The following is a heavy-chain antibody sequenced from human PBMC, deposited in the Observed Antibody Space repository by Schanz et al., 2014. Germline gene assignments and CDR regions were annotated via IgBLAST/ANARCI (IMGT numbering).Heavy chain of an antibody. CDR1: GDSISSTSYY. D-gene: IGHD6-19*01. J-gene: IGHJ4*02. V-gene: IGHV4-39*01. Sequence: QLQMQESGPGLVKPSETLSLTCSVSGDSISSTSYYWGWIRQPPGKGLEWIGSIYYSGSTYYNAPLKSRVTISVDTSKHQSSLRWTSVPAADSAVYYCARLWGGWRIPDYWGQGTLVTVSS. CDR3: ARLWGGWRIPDY. CDR2: IYYSGST.